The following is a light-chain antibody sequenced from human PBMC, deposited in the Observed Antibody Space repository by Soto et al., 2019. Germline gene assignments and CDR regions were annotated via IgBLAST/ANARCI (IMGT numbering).Light chain of an antibody. CDR2: DVS. Sequence: QSVLTQPASVSGSPGQSITISCTGSSSDVGGYNYVSWYQQHPGKAPKLMIYDVSNRPSGVSNRFSGSKSGNTASLTISGLQAEDEADYYCTSYTHTSTLYVFVPVTKVTV. J-gene: IGLJ1*01. CDR1: SSDVGGYNY. CDR3: TSYTHTSTLYV. V-gene: IGLV2-14*01.